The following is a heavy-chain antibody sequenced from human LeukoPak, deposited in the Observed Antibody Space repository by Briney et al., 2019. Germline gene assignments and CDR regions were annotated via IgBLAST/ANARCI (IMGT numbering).Heavy chain of an antibody. V-gene: IGHV3-7*05. CDR2: IKQDGSEK. J-gene: IGHJ5*02. Sequence: GGSLRLSCAASGFTFSSYWMSWVRQSPGKGLEWVANIKQDGSEKYCVDSVKGRFTISRDNAKNSLYLQMNSLRAEDTAVYYCTTDSYVTPRTRVFNWFDPWGQGTLVTVSS. CDR1: GFTFSSYW. CDR3: TTDSYVTPRTRVFNWFDP. D-gene: IGHD4-23*01.